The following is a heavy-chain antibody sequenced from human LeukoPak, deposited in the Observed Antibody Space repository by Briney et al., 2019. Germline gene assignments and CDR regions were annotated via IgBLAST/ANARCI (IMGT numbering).Heavy chain of an antibody. CDR3: AREVHYYGSGTYFFWFDP. CDR2: IYYSGST. V-gene: IGHV4-59*01. D-gene: IGHD3-10*01. CDR1: GGSISSYY. J-gene: IGHJ5*02. Sequence: SETLSLTCTVSGGSISSYYWSWIRQPPGKGLEWIGYIYYSGSTKYNPSLKSRITMAVDTSKNQVSLKLTSVTAADTAIYYCAREVHYYGSGTYFFWFDPWGQGTLVTVSS.